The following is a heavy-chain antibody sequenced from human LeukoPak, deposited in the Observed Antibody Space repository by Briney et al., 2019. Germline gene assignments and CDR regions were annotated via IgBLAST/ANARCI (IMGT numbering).Heavy chain of an antibody. CDR1: GYTFTGYY. CDR2: INPNSGGT. D-gene: IGHD2-2*01. Sequence: ASVKVSCKASGYTFTGYYMHGVRQAPGQGLEWMGWINPNSGGTNYAQKLQGRVTMTTDTSTSTAYMELRSLRSDDTAVYYCARCPGSTRRCDWFDPWGQGTLVTVSS. V-gene: IGHV1-2*02. CDR3: ARCPGSTRRCDWFDP. J-gene: IGHJ5*02.